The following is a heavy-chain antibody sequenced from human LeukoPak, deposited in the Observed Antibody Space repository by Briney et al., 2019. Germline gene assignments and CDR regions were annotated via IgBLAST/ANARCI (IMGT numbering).Heavy chain of an antibody. CDR2: ISNSGDTT. D-gene: IGHD3-16*01. Sequence: PGGSLRLSCAASGFTINTYALNWVRQAPGKGREWGSGISNSGDTTYYADSVKGRFTISRDNTKNTLYLQMPSLRAEDTARFFCAKDPTNFAYTSSYGGRETLVTVSS. V-gene: IGHV3-23*01. J-gene: IGHJ4*02. CDR1: GFTINTYA. CDR3: AKDPTNFAYTSSY.